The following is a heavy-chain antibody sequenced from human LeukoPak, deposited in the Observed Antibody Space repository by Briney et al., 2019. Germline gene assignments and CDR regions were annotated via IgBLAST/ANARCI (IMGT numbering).Heavy chain of an antibody. CDR3: AKGHPIAGGRRLYYYYYMDV. D-gene: IGHD3-16*01. Sequence: PGGSLRLSCAASGFTVSSNYMSWVRQAPGKGLEWVSVIYSGGSTYYADSVKGRFTISRDNSKNTLYLQMNSLRAEDTAVYYCAKGHPIAGGRRLYYYYYMDVWGKGTTVTISS. CDR2: IYSGGST. V-gene: IGHV3-53*05. CDR1: GFTVSSNY. J-gene: IGHJ6*03.